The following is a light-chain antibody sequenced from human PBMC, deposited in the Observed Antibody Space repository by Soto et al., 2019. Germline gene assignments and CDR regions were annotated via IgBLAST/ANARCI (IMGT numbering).Light chain of an antibody. J-gene: IGKJ4*01. CDR1: QSISRY. Sequence: DIEVTQSPSTLSASVGDRVTITCRASQSISRYLNWYQQRPGKAPKFLIYAASSLQSGVPSRFSGSGFGTDFTLTISSLQPEDFATYYCQQSHSTPLTFGGGSKV. CDR2: AAS. CDR3: QQSHSTPLT. V-gene: IGKV1-39*01.